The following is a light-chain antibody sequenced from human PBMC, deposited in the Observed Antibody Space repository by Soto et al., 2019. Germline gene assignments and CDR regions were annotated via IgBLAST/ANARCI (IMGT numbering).Light chain of an antibody. CDR3: EQYGSSPRT. CDR2: GAS. CDR1: ESVNSNY. V-gene: IGKV3-20*01. J-gene: IGKJ1*01. Sequence: EIILTQSPGTLSLSPGESATLSCRASESVNSNYLAWYQQKPGQAPRLLIYGASSRATGIPNRFGGSGSGTDFTLTISGLEPEDFAVYYCEQYGSSPRTFGQGTKVDIK.